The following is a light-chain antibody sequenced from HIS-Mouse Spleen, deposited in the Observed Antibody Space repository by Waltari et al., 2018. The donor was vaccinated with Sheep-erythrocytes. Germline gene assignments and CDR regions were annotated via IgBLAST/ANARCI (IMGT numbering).Light chain of an antibody. CDR2: EGS. J-gene: IGLJ3*02. V-gene: IGLV2-23*01. Sequence: QSALTQPASVSGPPGQSITIPCTATSSDVGRYNLFSWYQQHPGKAPKLMIYEGSKRPSGVSNRFSGSKSGNTASLTISGLQAEDEADYYCCSYAGSSTPWVFGGGTKLTVL. CDR1: SSDVGRYNL. CDR3: CSYAGSSTPWV.